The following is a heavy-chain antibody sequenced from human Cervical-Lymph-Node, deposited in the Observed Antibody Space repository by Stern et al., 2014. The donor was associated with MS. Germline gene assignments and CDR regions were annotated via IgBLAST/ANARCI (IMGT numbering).Heavy chain of an antibody. Sequence: QLQLQESGPGLVKPSETLSLTCIVSGGSISSWYWNWIRQPAGKRLEWIGRLYSSGKTNYNPSLKSRVTMSVDLSKNHFSLQLNSVTAADTAVYYCTTGDGAFDFWGQGTLVTASS. D-gene: IGHD4-17*01. V-gene: IGHV4-4*07. J-gene: IGHJ4*02. CDR1: GGSISSWY. CDR2: LYSSGKT. CDR3: TTGDGAFDF.